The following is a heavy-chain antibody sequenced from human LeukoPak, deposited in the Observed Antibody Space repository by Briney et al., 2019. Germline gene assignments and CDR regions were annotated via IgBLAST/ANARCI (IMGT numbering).Heavy chain of an antibody. CDR3: ARDEAQWELLSPPDY. V-gene: IGHV3-74*01. J-gene: IGHJ4*02. CDR2: INIDGTNT. D-gene: IGHD1-26*01. Sequence: PGGSLRLSCAASGFTFTSYWMHWVRHAPGKGLVWVSRINIDGTNTRYADSVKGRFTISRDNAKNTLYLQMNSLRAEDTAVYYCARDEAQWELLSPPDYWGQGTLVTVSS. CDR1: GFTFTSYW.